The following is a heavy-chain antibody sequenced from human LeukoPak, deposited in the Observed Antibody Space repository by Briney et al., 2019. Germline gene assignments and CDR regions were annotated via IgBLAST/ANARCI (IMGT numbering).Heavy chain of an antibody. Sequence: PSETLSLTCSVSGDSVSRSDSYWDWIRQPPGRGLEWIGTIYYSGRTYYSPSLKSRVTMSVDPSNNQFSLNLRSVTAADTAVYYCARRRYYDGSGYLEWGQGTLLSVSS. J-gene: IGHJ1*01. CDR3: ARRRYYDGSGYLE. D-gene: IGHD3-22*01. V-gene: IGHV4-39*01. CDR1: GDSVSRSDSY. CDR2: IYYSGRT.